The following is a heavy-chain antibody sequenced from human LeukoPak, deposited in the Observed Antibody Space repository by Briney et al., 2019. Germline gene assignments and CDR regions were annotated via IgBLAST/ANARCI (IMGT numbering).Heavy chain of an antibody. J-gene: IGHJ2*01. Sequence: PSETLSLTCAVYGGSFSGYYWSWIRQPPGKGLEWIGEINHSGSTNYNPSLKSRVTISGDTSKKQFSLNLKSVTAADTGVYYCARGVDLWGRGTPVTVSS. CDR2: INHSGST. CDR1: GGSFSGYY. CDR3: ARGVDL. V-gene: IGHV4-34*01.